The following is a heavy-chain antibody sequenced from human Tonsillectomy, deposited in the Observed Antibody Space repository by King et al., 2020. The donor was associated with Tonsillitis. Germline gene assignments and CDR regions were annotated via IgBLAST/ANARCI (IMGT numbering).Heavy chain of an antibody. CDR2: ISGSGGST. V-gene: IGHV3-23*04. D-gene: IGHD2-15*01. CDR3: AKDKCSGGSCYSPWFDP. Sequence: VQLVESGGGLVQPGGSLRLSCAASGFTFSSYAMSWVRQAPGKGLEWVSIISGSGGSTHYADSVKGRFTISRDNSKNTLYPQMTRLIVEDTAVYYCAKDKCSGGSCYSPWFDPRGQGTLVTVSS. CDR1: GFTFSSYA. J-gene: IGHJ5*02.